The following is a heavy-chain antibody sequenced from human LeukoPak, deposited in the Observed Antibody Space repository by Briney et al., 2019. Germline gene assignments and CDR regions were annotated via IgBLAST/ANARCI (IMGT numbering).Heavy chain of an antibody. J-gene: IGHJ4*02. CDR3: ATDHYYDSSGYYSPTFDY. CDR2: ISYDGSNK. Sequence: GGSLRLSCAASGFTFSSYAMHWVRQAPGKGLEWVAVISYDGSNKYYADSVKGRFTISRDNSKNTLYLQMNSLRAEDTAVYYCATDHYYDSSGYYSPTFDYWGQGTLVTVSS. V-gene: IGHV3-30-3*01. D-gene: IGHD3-22*01. CDR1: GFTFSSYA.